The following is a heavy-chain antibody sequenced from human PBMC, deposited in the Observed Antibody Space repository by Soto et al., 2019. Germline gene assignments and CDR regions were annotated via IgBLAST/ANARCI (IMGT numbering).Heavy chain of an antibody. CDR1: GFTFSSYA. J-gene: IGHJ4*02. V-gene: IGHV3-30-3*01. D-gene: IGHD6-19*01. Sequence: QVQLVESGGGVVQPGRSLRLSCGASGFTFSSYAMHWVRQAPGKGLEWVAVISYDGSNKYYADSVKGRFTISRDNSKNTLYLQMNSLRAEDTAVYYCARDVGSGRRPYWGQGALVTVSS. CDR3: ARDVGSGRRPY. CDR2: ISYDGSNK.